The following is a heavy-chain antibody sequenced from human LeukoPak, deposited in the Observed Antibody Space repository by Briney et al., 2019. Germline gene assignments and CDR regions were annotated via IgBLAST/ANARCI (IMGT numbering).Heavy chain of an antibody. D-gene: IGHD3-10*01. CDR1: GYTFTSYY. CDR3: VRERERGTYFI. CDR2: INPSGGST. Sequence: ASVKVSCKASGYTFTSYYMHWVRQAPGQGLEWMGIINPSGGSTSYAQNFQGRVTMTRDMSTGTVYMQLSSLRSEDTAVYYCVRERERGTYFIWGQGTLVTVSS. J-gene: IGHJ4*02. V-gene: IGHV1-46*01.